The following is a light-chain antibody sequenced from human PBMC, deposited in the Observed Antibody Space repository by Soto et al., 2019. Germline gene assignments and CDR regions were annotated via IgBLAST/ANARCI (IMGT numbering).Light chain of an antibody. J-gene: IGLJ1*01. CDR2: NNA. V-gene: IGLV1-44*01. CDR3: AAWDDSLNGFYV. Sequence: QSVLTQPPSASGTPGQRVTISCSGGSSNIGTNSVNWYQQLPGRAPKLLIYNNALRPSGVPDRFSGSKSGTSASLAISGLQAEDEADYYCAAWDDSLNGFYVFGIGTKLTVL. CDR1: SSNIGTNS.